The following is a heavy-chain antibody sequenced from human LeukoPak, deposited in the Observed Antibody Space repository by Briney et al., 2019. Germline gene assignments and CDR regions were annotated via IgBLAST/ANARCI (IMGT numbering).Heavy chain of an antibody. CDR3: ASKTYDTTGYYYFQH. D-gene: IGHD3-22*01. Sequence: ASVKVSCKASGYTFTGYYMHWVRQAPGQGLEWMGWINPNTGGTNYAQTFRGRVTMTRDTSISTAYMDLSRLRSDDTAVYYCASKTYDTTGYYYFQHWGQGTLVTVSS. CDR1: GYTFTGYY. CDR2: INPNTGGT. V-gene: IGHV1-2*02. J-gene: IGHJ1*01.